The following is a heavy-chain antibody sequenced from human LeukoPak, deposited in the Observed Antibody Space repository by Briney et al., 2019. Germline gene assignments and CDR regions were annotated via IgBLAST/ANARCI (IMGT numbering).Heavy chain of an antibody. CDR2: IYPSDSDT. D-gene: IGHD3-10*02. CDR1: GYSFTNYW. V-gene: IGHV5-51*01. CDR3: ARQGSLRSGSYHWFDP. J-gene: IGHJ5*02. Sequence: GESLKISCKGSGYSFTNYWIGWVRQMPGKGLEWMGIIYPSDSDTRYSPSFQGQVTISADKSINTAYLQWNSLKASDTAMYYCARQGSLRSGSYHWFDPWGQGTLVTVSS.